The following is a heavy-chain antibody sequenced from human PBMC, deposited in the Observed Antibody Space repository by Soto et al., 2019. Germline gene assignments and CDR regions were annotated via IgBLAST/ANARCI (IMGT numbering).Heavy chain of an antibody. CDR2: ITYSGST. CDR3: ARADPDASVGY. V-gene: IGHV4-59*01. CDR1: GGSMSSYY. D-gene: IGHD2-15*01. Sequence: SETLSLTCTVSGGSMSSYYWTWLRQSPGRGLEWIGYITYSGSTYYNPSLKSRVTISADTSKNQFSLRMNSMIAADTAVYYCARADPDASVGYWGQGTLVTVSS. J-gene: IGHJ4*02.